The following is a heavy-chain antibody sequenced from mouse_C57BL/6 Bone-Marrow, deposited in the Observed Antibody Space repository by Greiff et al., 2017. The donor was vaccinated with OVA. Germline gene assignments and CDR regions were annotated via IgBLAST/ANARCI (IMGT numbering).Heavy chain of an antibody. J-gene: IGHJ4*01. V-gene: IGHV1-31*01. D-gene: IGHD3-3*01. CDR2: IYPYNGVS. Sequence: VQLKESGPELVKPGASVKISCKASGYSFTGYYMHWVKQSHGNILDWIGYIYPYNGVSSYNQKFKGKATLTVDKSYSTAYMELRSLTSEDSAVYYCARDPRVYYYAMDYWGQGTSVTVSS. CDR1: GYSFTGYY. CDR3: ARDPRVYYYAMDY.